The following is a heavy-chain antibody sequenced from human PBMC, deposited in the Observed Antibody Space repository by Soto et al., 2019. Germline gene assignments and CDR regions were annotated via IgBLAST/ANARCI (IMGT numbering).Heavy chain of an antibody. CDR3: ATAYVYDFENSNYYRDAFDI. V-gene: IGHV5-51*01. CDR1: GYSFSFYW. CDR2: MYPDDSDI. Sequence: GESLKISCKASGYSFSFYWVGWVRQMPGKGLEWMAIMYPDDSDIRYSPSFEAHVTISADKSTSTAFLQWSSLKASDTAMYYCATAYVYDFENSNYYRDAFDIWGQGTLVTVSS. D-gene: IGHD3-22*01. J-gene: IGHJ3*02.